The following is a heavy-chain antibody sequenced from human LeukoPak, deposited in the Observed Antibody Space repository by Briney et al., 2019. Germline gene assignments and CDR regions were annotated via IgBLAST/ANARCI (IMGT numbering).Heavy chain of an antibody. V-gene: IGHV4-30-4*01. CDR1: GGSISCGDYY. CDR2: IYYSGST. CDR3: ARPYYYDSRIDP. D-gene: IGHD3-22*01. J-gene: IGHJ5*02. Sequence: SQTLSLTCTVSGGSISCGDYYWSWIRQPPGKGLEWIGYIYYSGSTYYNPSLKSRVTISVDTSKNQLSLKLTSVTAADTAVYYCARPYYYDSRIDPWGQGTLVTVSS.